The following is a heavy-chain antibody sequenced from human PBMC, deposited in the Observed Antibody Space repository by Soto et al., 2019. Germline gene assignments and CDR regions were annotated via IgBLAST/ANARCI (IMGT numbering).Heavy chain of an antibody. Sequence: EVQLVESGGGLVQPGGSLRLSCAASGFSFSSYDMHWVRQPTGKGLEWVSVIGAAGDTYYPGSVKGRFTIPRENAKNSFYLQMNSLRAGDTAVYYCARGRGTMATHNMDVWGKGTTVIVSS. D-gene: IGHD3-10*01. CDR2: IGAAGDT. V-gene: IGHV3-13*01. CDR1: GFSFSSYD. CDR3: ARGRGTMATHNMDV. J-gene: IGHJ6*03.